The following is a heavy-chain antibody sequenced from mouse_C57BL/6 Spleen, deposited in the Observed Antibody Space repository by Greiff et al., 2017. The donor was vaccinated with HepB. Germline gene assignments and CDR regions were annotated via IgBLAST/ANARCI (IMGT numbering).Heavy chain of an antibody. J-gene: IGHJ1*03. CDR3: ARYYYCSSGYFDV. D-gene: IGHD1-1*01. CDR1: GFTFSDYG. V-gene: IGHV5-17*01. Sequence: EVMLVESGGGLVKPGGSLKLSCAASGFTFSDYGMHWVRQAPEKGLEWVAYISSGSSTIYYADTVKGRFTISRDNAKNTLFLQMTSLRSEDTAMYYCARYYYCSSGYFDVWGTGTTVTVSS. CDR2: ISSGSSTI.